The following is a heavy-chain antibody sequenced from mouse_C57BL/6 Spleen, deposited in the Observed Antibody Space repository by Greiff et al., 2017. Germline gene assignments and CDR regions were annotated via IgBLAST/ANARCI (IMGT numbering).Heavy chain of an antibody. CDR2: IDPANGDT. Sequence: VQLQQSGAELVRPGASVKLSCTASGFNIKDDYMHWGKQRPEQGLEWIGWIDPANGDTEYASKFQGKATITADTSSNTAYLQLSSLTSEDTAVYYCTIDSSGYPFAYWGQGTLVTVSA. CDR1: GFNIKDDY. D-gene: IGHD3-2*02. J-gene: IGHJ3*01. CDR3: TIDSSGYPFAY. V-gene: IGHV14-4*01.